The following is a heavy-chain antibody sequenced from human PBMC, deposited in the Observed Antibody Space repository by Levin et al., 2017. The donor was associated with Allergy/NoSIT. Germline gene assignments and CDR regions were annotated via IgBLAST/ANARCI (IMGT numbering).Heavy chain of an antibody. V-gene: IGHV4-59*08. Sequence: SETLSLTCTVSGGSISSYYWSWIRQPPGKGLEWIGYIYYSGSTNYNPSLKSRVTISVDTSKNQFSLKLSSVTAADTAVYYCASYSSGWYYFDYWGQGTLVTVSS. CDR2: IYYSGST. D-gene: IGHD6-19*01. CDR1: GGSISSYY. J-gene: IGHJ4*02. CDR3: ASYSSGWYYFDY.